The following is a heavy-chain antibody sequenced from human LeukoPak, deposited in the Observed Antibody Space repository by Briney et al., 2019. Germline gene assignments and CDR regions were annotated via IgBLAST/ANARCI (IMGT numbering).Heavy chain of an antibody. CDR3: AKGFYIAMVPAAHPYLDY. J-gene: IGHJ4*02. CDR2: ISYDGSNK. CDR1: GFTFSSYS. D-gene: IGHD2-2*01. Sequence: QTGGSLRLSCAASGFTFSSYSMNWVRQAPGKGLEWVAVISYDGSNKYYADSVKGRFTISRDNAKNTMYLQMNSLRAEDTAVYYCAKGFYIAMVPAAHPYLDYWGQGTLVTVSS. V-gene: IGHV3-30*18.